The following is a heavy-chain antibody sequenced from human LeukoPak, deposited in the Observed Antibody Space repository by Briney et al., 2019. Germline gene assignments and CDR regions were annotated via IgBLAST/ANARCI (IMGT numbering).Heavy chain of an antibody. Sequence: PWETLSLTCGVSGGSVTSTNWWTWVRPPPGKGLERIGEVHLDGRTNYNPSLKSRLTISVDLSENHISLKLTSVTAADTAVYYCAREGGFFRPLDYSGQGTLVTVSS. CDR2: VHLDGRT. V-gene: IGHV4-4*02. CDR3: AREGGFFRPLDY. J-gene: IGHJ4*02. D-gene: IGHD3-3*01. CDR1: GGSVTSTNW.